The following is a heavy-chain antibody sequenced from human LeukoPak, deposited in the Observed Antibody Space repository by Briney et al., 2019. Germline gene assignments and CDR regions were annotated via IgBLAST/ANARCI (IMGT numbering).Heavy chain of an antibody. J-gene: IGHJ4*02. CDR3: ARGESTGTTD. CDR1: GGSFSSYY. Sequence: SETLSLTCAVYGGSFSSYYWSWIRQPPGKGLEWIGEINHSGSTNYNPSLKSRVTISVDTSKNQFSLKLSSVTAADTAVYYCARGESTGTTDWGQGTLVTVSS. V-gene: IGHV4-34*01. CDR2: INHSGST. D-gene: IGHD1-7*01.